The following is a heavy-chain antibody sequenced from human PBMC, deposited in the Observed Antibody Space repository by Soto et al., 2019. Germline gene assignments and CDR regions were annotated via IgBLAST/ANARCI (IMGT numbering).Heavy chain of an antibody. D-gene: IGHD3-16*01. V-gene: IGHV3-23*01. CDR1: GFTFSSYS. CDR2: ISGSGGSV. J-gene: IGHJ5*02. Sequence: TGGSLRLSCADSGFTFSSYSMSWVRQAPGKGPEWVSTISGSGGSVSYADSVKGRFTISRDNSKNTLYLQMNSLRAEDTAIYYCARVGGWGTQFGPWGQGTLVTVSS. CDR3: ARVGGWGTQFGP.